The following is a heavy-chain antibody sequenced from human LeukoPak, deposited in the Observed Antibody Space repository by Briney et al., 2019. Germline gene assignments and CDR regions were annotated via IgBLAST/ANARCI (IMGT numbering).Heavy chain of an antibody. Sequence: GGSLRLSCEASGFTFSSYWMGWVRQAPGKGLEWVANIIQDGSEKYYVDSVKGRFTISRDNAKNSLYLQMNSLRVEGTAMYYCARTDYYDSSLIEGCMDVWGKGTTVTVSS. J-gene: IGHJ6*03. CDR1: GFTFSSYW. CDR3: ARTDYYDSSLIEGCMDV. V-gene: IGHV3-7*01. D-gene: IGHD3-22*01. CDR2: IIQDGSEK.